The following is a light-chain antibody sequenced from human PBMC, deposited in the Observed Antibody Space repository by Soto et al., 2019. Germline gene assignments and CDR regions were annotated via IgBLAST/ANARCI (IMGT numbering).Light chain of an antibody. CDR2: DVT. J-gene: IGLJ3*02. V-gene: IGLV2-11*01. Sequence: QSALTQPRSVSEPPGQSVTISCTGTNTDVGTYNYVSWYQQHPGKAPKLMIFDVTKRPSGVPDRFSGSKSGNTASLTISGLQAEDEADYYCCSYAGSYTLVFGGGTKLTVL. CDR3: CSYAGSYTLV. CDR1: NTDVGTYNY.